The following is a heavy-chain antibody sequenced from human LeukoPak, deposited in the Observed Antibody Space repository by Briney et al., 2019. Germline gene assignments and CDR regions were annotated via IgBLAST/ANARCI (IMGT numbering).Heavy chain of an antibody. CDR1: GGSISSGGYY. CDR2: IYYSGST. Sequence: SETLSLTCTVSGGSISSGGYYWSWIRQHPGKGLEWIGYIYYSGSTYYNPSLKRRVTISVDTSKNQFSLKLSSVTAADTAVYYCASLYSSSWYPGTGYFDYWGQGTLVTVSS. CDR3: ASLYSSSWYPGTGYFDY. D-gene: IGHD6-13*01. V-gene: IGHV4-31*03. J-gene: IGHJ4*02.